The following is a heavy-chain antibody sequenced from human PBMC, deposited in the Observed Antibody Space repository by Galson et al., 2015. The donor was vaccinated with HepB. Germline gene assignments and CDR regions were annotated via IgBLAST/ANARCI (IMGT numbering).Heavy chain of an antibody. Sequence: SLRLSCAASGFTFSSYWMHWVRQGSGKGLVWVSRINSDGSSTNYADSVKDRITISRDNAKNTLYLQMNSLRVEDTAVYYCVRGGYCSGGSCSSWLDPWGQGTLVTVSS. V-gene: IGHV3-74*01. CDR2: INSDGSST. CDR3: VRGGYCSGGSCSSWLDP. CDR1: GFTFSSYW. J-gene: IGHJ5*02. D-gene: IGHD2-15*01.